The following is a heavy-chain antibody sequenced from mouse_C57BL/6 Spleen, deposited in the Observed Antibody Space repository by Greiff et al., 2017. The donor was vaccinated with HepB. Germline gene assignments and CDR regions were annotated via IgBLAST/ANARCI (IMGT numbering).Heavy chain of an antibody. J-gene: IGHJ3*01. CDR2: IDPENGDT. CDR3: TMFDGYFSAY. V-gene: IGHV14-4*01. D-gene: IGHD2-3*01. CDR1: GFNIKDDY. Sequence: VTLKESGAELVRPGASVKLSCTASGFNIKDDYMHWVKQRPEQGLEWIGWIDPENGDTEYASKFQGKATITADTSSNTAYLQLSSLTSEDTAVYYCTMFDGYFSAYWGQGTLVTVSA.